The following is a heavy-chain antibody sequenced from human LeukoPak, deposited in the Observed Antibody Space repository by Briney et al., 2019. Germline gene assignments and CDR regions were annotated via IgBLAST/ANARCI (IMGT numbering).Heavy chain of an antibody. Sequence: SETLSLTCTVSGGSITNCCWGWIRQPAGRGLHWIGRISSTGNTAYSPSLQSRVTMSVDTSKNQLSLKLNSVTAADTAVYYCARVPPSYSDSSKIYYYYYVDVWGKGTPVTVSS. V-gene: IGHV4-4*07. CDR3: ARVPPSYSDSSKIYYYYYVDV. D-gene: IGHD1-26*01. J-gene: IGHJ6*03. CDR2: ISSTGNT. CDR1: GGSITNCC.